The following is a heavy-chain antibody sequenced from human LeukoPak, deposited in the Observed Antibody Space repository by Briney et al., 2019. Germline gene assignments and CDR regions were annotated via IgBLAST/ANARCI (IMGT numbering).Heavy chain of an antibody. CDR3: ARAQWLVNTYYYYYMDV. V-gene: IGHV4-30-4*01. D-gene: IGHD6-19*01. J-gene: IGHJ6*03. CDR1: GGSISSGDYY. Sequence: PSQTLSLTCTVSGGSISSGDYYWSWIRQPPGKGLEWIGYIYYSGSTNYNPSLKSRVAISVDTSKNQFSLKLSSVTAADTAVYYCARAQWLVNTYYYYYMDVWGKGTTVTVSS. CDR2: IYYSGST.